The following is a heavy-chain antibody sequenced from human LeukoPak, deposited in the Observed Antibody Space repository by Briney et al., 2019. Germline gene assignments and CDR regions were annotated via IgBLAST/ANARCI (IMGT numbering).Heavy chain of an antibody. CDR1: GFTFSSYA. CDR2: ISGSGGST. Sequence: GGSLRLSCAASGFTFSSYAMSWVRQAPGKGLEWVSGISGSGGSTYYADSVKGRFTISRDNSKNTLYLQMNSLRAEDTAVYYCAKGSGYYPEGSDYWGQGTLVTVSS. J-gene: IGHJ4*02. V-gene: IGHV3-23*01. CDR3: AKGSGYYPEGSDY. D-gene: IGHD3-22*01.